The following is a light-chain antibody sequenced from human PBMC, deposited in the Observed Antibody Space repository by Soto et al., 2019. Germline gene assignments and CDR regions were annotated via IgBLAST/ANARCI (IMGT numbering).Light chain of an antibody. J-gene: IGLJ1*01. CDR2: YVS. Sequence: QSAMTQPRSVSGSPGQSVTISCTGTSSDVGGYNYVSWYQQHPGKAPKLMIYYVSKRPSGVPDRFSGSKSGNTASLTISGLQAEDEADYYCCSYAGIYTWVFGTGTKLTVL. CDR3: CSYAGIYTWV. CDR1: SSDVGGYNY. V-gene: IGLV2-11*01.